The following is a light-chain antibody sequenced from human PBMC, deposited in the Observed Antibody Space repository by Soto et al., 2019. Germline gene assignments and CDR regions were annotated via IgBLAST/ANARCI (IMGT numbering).Light chain of an antibody. V-gene: IGKV3-11*01. Sequence: EIVLTQSPATLSLSPGERATLSCRASQRVSSYLAWYQQKPGQAPRLLIYDASNRATGIPARFSGSGSGTDFTLTISSLEPEDSAVYYCQQRSNWPSYTFGQGTKLEIK. CDR3: QQRSNWPSYT. CDR1: QRVSSY. CDR2: DAS. J-gene: IGKJ2*01.